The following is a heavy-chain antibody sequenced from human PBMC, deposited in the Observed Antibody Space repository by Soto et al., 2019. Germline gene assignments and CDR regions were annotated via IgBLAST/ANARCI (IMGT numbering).Heavy chain of an antibody. Sequence: ESGPTLVNPTQTLTLTCTFSGFSLSTSGVGVGWIRQPPGKAPEWLALIYWNDDKRYSPSLKSRLTITKDTSKNQVVLTMTNMDPVDTATYYCAHRSHDYYDSSGYHYWGQGTLVTVSS. CDR2: IYWNDDK. CDR3: AHRSHDYYDSSGYHY. J-gene: IGHJ4*02. V-gene: IGHV2-5*01. D-gene: IGHD3-22*01. CDR1: GFSLSTSGVG.